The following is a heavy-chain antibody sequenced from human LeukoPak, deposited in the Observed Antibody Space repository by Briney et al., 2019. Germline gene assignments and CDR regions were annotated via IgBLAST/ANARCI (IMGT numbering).Heavy chain of an antibody. Sequence: PGGSLRLSCAASGFTFSSYGMHWVRQAPGKGLEWVAVIWYDGSNKYYADSVKGRFTISRDNSKNTLYLQMNSLRAEDTAVYYCAKDPWYYYDSSGYDDATDYWGQGTLVTVSS. J-gene: IGHJ4*02. CDR1: GFTFSSYG. CDR3: AKDPWYYYDSSGYDDATDY. V-gene: IGHV3-30*02. CDR2: IWYDGSNK. D-gene: IGHD3-22*01.